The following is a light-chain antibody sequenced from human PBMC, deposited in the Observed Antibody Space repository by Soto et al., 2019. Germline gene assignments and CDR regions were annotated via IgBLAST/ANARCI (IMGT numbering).Light chain of an antibody. CDR1: QSVSRY. Sequence: EIVLTQTPATPSLSPGERATLSCRASQSVSRYLAWYQQKPGQAPRLLIYDASNRATGIPARFSGSGSGTGFTLTISSLESEDFAVYYCQQRSNFITFGQGTKVDIK. V-gene: IGKV3-11*01. CDR3: QQRSNFIT. J-gene: IGKJ1*01. CDR2: DAS.